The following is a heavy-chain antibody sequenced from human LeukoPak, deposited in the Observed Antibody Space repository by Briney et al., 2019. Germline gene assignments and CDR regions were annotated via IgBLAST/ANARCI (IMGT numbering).Heavy chain of an antibody. CDR1: GFAFSNFA. V-gene: IGHV3-23*01. Sequence: GGSLRLSCAASGFAFSNFAMSWVRQAPGKGLEWVSAMSGSGYYTYYVESVKGRFTISRDNSKNTLYLHMNSLRADDTAVYYCAKMQGQRLYDYCMDVWGRGTTVTVSS. CDR2: MSGSGYYT. J-gene: IGHJ6*03. CDR3: AKMQGQRLYDYCMDV.